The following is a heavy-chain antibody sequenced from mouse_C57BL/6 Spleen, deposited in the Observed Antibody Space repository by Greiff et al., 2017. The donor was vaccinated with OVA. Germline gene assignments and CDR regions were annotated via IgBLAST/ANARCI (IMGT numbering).Heavy chain of an antibody. J-gene: IGHJ1*03. CDR1: GYTFTSYW. Sequence: QVQLQQPGAELVRPGSSVKLSCKASGYTFTSYWMQWVKQRPRQGLDWIGNIDPSDSNTHYNQKFKDKATLTVDKSSSTAYMQLSSLTSEDSAVYYCARTRVTTDGVWGTGTTVTVSS. D-gene: IGHD2-2*01. CDR2: IDPSDSNT. V-gene: IGHV1-52*01. CDR3: ARTRVTTDGV.